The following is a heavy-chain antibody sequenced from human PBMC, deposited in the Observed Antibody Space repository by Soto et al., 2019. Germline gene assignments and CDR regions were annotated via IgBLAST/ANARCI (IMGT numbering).Heavy chain of an antibody. CDR3: ARDNSVTTPPYYYYGMDV. CDR2: IYYSGST. CDR1: GGSISSGDYY. Sequence: PSETLSLTCTVSGGSISSGDYYWSWIRQPPGKGLEWIGYIYYSGSTYYNPSLKSRVTISVDTSKNQFSLELSSVTAADTAVYYCARDNSVTTPPYYYYGMDVWGQGTTVTVSS. V-gene: IGHV4-30-4*01. D-gene: IGHD4-17*01. J-gene: IGHJ6*02.